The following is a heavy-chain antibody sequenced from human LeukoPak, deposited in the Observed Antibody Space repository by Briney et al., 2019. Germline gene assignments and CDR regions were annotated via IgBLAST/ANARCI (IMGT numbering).Heavy chain of an antibody. CDR1: GYTFTSYD. CDR2: MNPNSGNT. D-gene: IGHD1-14*01. CDR3: ARVGVWRRGQNRKGFDH. V-gene: IGHV1-8*01. J-gene: IGHJ5*02. Sequence: ASVQVSRKASGYTFTSYDINWVRQATGQGLAWMGWMNPNSGNTGYAQKFQGRVTMTRNTSISTAYMELSSLRPEDTAVYYCARVGVWRRGQNRKGFDHWGQGTLVTVSS.